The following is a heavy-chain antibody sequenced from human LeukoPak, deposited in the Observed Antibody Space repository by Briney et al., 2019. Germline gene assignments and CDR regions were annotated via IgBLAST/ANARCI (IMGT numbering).Heavy chain of an antibody. CDR2: ISAYNGNT. V-gene: IGHV1-18*01. Sequence: ASVTVSCKASGYTFTNHGISWVRQAPGQGREGMGWISAYNGNTNYAQKLQGRVTMTTDTSTSTAYMELRSLRSDDTAVYYCAREEDSSGPPDYWGQGTLVTVSS. D-gene: IGHD3-22*01. J-gene: IGHJ4*02. CDR1: GYTFTNHG. CDR3: AREEDSSGPPDY.